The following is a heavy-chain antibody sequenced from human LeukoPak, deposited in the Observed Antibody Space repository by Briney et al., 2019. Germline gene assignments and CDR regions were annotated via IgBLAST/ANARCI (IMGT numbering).Heavy chain of an antibody. CDR3: VWNYYDSSGYLDY. Sequence: GGSLRLSCVASGLTFTDAWMHWVRQAPGKGLVWVSRISGDGSSTIYADSVKGRFTISRDNSKNTLYLQMNSLRAEDTAVYYCVWNYYDSSGYLDYWGQGTLVTVSS. V-gene: IGHV3-74*01. J-gene: IGHJ4*02. CDR2: ISGDGSST. D-gene: IGHD3-22*01. CDR1: GLTFTDAW.